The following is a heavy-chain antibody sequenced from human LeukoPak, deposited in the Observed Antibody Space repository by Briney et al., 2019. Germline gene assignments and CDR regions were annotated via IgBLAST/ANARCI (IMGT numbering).Heavy chain of an antibody. J-gene: IGHJ4*02. Sequence: SETLSLTCTVSGGSISSYYWSWIRQPPGKGLEWIGYIYYSGSTNYNPSLKSRVTISVDTSKNQFSLKLSSVTAADTAVYYCARGEVDTDYYDSSGYYWDYWGQGTLVTVSS. D-gene: IGHD3-22*01. CDR3: ARGEVDTDYYDSSGYYWDY. CDR2: IYYSGST. CDR1: GGSISSYY. V-gene: IGHV4-59*01.